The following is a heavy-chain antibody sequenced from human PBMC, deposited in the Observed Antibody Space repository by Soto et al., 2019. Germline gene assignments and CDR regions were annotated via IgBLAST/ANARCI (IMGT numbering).Heavy chain of an antibody. CDR3: VATYGYYLDY. V-gene: IGHV5-51*01. J-gene: IGHJ4*02. D-gene: IGHD4-17*01. CDR1: GYKFTTYW. CDR2: IYPDDSDS. Sequence: GESLKLSCKGSGYKFTTYWIGWVRQMPGKGLEWMAIIYPDDSDSRYSPSFQGQVTISADKSISTAYLQWSSLKASDTAIYYCVATYGYYLDYWGQGTLVTVSS.